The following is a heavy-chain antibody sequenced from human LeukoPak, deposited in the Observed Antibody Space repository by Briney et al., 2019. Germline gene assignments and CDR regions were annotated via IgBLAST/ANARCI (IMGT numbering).Heavy chain of an antibody. Sequence: PSETLYLTCTVSGGSISSYYWSWIRQPPGKGLEWIGYIYYSGSTNYNPSLKSRVTISVDTSKNQFSLKLSSVTAADTAVYYCARLRASSWKHIDYWGQGTLVTVSS. J-gene: IGHJ4*02. V-gene: IGHV4-59*08. CDR3: ARLRASSWKHIDY. CDR2: IYYSGST. D-gene: IGHD6-13*01. CDR1: GGSISSYY.